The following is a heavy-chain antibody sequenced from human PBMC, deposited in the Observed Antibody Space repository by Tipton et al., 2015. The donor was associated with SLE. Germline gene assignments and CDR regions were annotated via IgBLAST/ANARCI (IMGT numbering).Heavy chain of an antibody. J-gene: IGHJ4*02. CDR2: IRYDGSNK. CDR1: GFTFDDYG. CDR3: TRSFPGY. V-gene: IGHV3-33*08. D-gene: IGHD2/OR15-2a*01. Sequence: RSLRLSCAASGFTFDDYGMSWVRQAPGKGLEWVAFIRYDGSNKYYADSVKGRFTISRDNSKNTLYLQMNSLKTEDTAVYYCTRSFPGYWGQGTLVTVSS.